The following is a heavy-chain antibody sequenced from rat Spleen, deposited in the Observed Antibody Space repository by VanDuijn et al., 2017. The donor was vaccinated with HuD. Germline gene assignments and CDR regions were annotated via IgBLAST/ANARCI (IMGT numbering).Heavy chain of an antibody. V-gene: IGHV5-29*01. CDR1: GFIFSNYG. J-gene: IGHJ1*01. D-gene: IGHD1-1*01. Sequence: EVQLVESDGGLVQPGRSLKLSCAASGFIFSNYGMAWVRQAPTKGLEWVTTISFDGSSTYYRDSVKGRFTISRDKAKSTLYLQMDSLRSEDTATYYGARRRYYYKVPGWYFDLWGPGTMVTVSS. CDR2: ISFDGSST. CDR3: ARRRYYYKVPGWYFDL.